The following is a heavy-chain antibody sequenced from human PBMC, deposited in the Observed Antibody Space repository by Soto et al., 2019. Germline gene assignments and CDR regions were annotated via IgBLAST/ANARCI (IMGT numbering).Heavy chain of an antibody. D-gene: IGHD6-13*01. V-gene: IGHV4-59*01. CDR1: GGSISTYY. J-gene: IGHJ6*02. CDR3: ARDRVSAVGMDV. CDR2: VYYSGST. Sequence: SETLSLTCTVSGGSISTYYWSWIRQPPGKELEWIGNVYYSGSTNYNPSLKSRVTISVDTSKNQFSLKLSSVTTADTAVYYCARDRVSAVGMDVWGPGTTVT.